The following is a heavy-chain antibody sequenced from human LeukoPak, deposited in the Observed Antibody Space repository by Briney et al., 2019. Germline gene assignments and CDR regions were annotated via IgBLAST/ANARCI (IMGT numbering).Heavy chain of an antibody. V-gene: IGHV3-30*18. CDR2: ISYDGSNK. J-gene: IGHJ4*02. CDR3: AKTAVAGGRVGYFDY. Sequence: PGGSLRLSCAASGFTFSSYGMHWVRQAPGKGLEWVAVISYDGSNKYYADSVKGRFTISRDNSKNTLYLQMNSLRAEDTAVYYCAKTAVAGGRVGYFDYWGQGTLVTVSS. D-gene: IGHD6-19*01. CDR1: GFTFSSYG.